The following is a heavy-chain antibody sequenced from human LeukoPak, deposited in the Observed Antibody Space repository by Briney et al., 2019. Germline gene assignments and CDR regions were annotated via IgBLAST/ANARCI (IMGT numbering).Heavy chain of an antibody. Sequence: GGSLRLSCAASGFTFDDYAMHWVRQAPGKGLEWVSGISWNSGSIGYADSVKGRFTISRDNAKNSLYLQMNSLRAEDTALYYCAKAPFYSNYDQLFDYWGQGTLVTVSS. CDR1: GFTFDDYA. D-gene: IGHD4-11*01. J-gene: IGHJ4*02. CDR3: AKAPFYSNYDQLFDY. CDR2: ISWNSGSI. V-gene: IGHV3-9*01.